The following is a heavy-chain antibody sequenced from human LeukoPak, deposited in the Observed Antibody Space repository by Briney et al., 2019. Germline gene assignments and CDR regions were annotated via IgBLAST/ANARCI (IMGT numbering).Heavy chain of an antibody. Sequence: SETLSLTCTVSGGSLSSSRYYWGWIRQPPGKGLEWIGSLYYTGGTCYNPSLKSRVTISVDTSKNQFSLKLSSVTAADTAVYYCARARATYYYDSSGYYYFFDYWGQGTLVTVSS. CDR1: GGSLSSSRYY. CDR3: ARARATYYYDSSGYYYFFDY. J-gene: IGHJ4*02. CDR2: LYYTGGT. V-gene: IGHV4-39*07. D-gene: IGHD3-22*01.